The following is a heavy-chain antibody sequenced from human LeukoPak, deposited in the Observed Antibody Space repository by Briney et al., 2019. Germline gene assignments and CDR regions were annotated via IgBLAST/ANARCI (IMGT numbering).Heavy chain of an antibody. Sequence: SETLSLTCTVSGGSISSSSYYWGWIRQPPGKGLEWIGSIYYSGSTYYNPSLKSRVTISVDTSKNQFSLKLSSVTAADTAVYNCARVRLIDYFDYWGQGTLVTVSS. CDR1: GGSISSSSYY. D-gene: IGHD3-22*01. CDR3: ARVRLIDYFDY. V-gene: IGHV4-39*07. J-gene: IGHJ4*02. CDR2: IYYSGST.